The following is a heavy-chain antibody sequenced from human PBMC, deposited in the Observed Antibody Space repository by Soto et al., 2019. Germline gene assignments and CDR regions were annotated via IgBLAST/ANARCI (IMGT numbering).Heavy chain of an antibody. V-gene: IGHV3-23*01. Sequence: GGSLRLSCAASGFTFSSYGMSWVRQAPGKGLEGVAAISGSGSSTYYADSVKGRFTISRDNFKNTLYLQMNSLRAEDSAMFYCVRERSGYSYADSWGQGTLVTVSS. J-gene: IGHJ4*02. D-gene: IGHD5-18*01. CDR2: ISGSGSST. CDR1: GFTFSSYG. CDR3: VRERSGYSYADS.